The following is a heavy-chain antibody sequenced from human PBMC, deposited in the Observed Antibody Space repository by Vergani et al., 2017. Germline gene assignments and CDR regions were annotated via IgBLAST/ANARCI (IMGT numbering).Heavy chain of an antibody. J-gene: IGHJ4*02. CDR2: INPNSGGT. D-gene: IGHD3-10*01. V-gene: IGHV1-2*02. CDR1: GYTFTGYY. CDR3: ARAGNPNPYYYGSGSYQSDYYFDY. Sequence: QVQLVQSGAEVKKPGASVKVSCKASGYTFTGYYMHWVRQAPGQGLEWMGWINPNSGGTNYAQKFKGRVTMTRDTSISTAYMELSRLRSDDTAVYYCARAGNPNPYYYGSGSYQSDYYFDYWGQGTLVTVSS.